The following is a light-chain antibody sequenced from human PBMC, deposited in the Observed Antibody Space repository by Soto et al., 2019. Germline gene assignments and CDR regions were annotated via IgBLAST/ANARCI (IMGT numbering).Light chain of an antibody. CDR1: QSVGSH. CDR2: AAS. J-gene: IGKJ1*01. V-gene: IGKV3-15*01. Sequence: EIVMTQSPATLSGSPGGRATLSCRASQSVGSHLAWYQQKPGQAPRLLIYAASTRATGIPARFSGIGSGTQFTLTLSSLQSEDFAVYYCQQYIDWPQTFGQGTKVDIK. CDR3: QQYIDWPQT.